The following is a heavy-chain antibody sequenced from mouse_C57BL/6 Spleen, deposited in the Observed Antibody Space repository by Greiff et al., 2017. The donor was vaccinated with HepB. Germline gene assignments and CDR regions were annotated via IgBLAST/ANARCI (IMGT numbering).Heavy chain of an antibody. CDR1: GYTFTDYY. CDR2: IYPGSGNT. D-gene: IGHD3-1*01. J-gene: IGHJ1*03. CDR3: ARDSAGSFDV. Sequence: QVQLQQSGAELVRPGASVKLSCKASGYTFTDYYINWVKQRPGQGLEWIARIYPGSGNTYYNEKFKGKATLTAEKSSSTAYMQLSSLTSEDSAVYFCARDSAGSFDVWGTGTTVTVSS. V-gene: IGHV1-76*01.